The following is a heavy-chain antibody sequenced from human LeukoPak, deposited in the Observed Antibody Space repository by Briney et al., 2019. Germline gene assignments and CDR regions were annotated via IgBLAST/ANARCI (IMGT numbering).Heavy chain of an antibody. Sequence: PGGSLRLSCAAYGFTFSSYAMHWDRQAPGKGLEWVAVISYDGSNKYYADSVKGRFTISRDNSKNTLYLQMNSLRAEDTAVYYCARDHMTTVTKNDYWGQGTLVTVSS. D-gene: IGHD4-17*01. CDR2: ISYDGSNK. J-gene: IGHJ4*02. CDR3: ARDHMTTVTKNDY. CDR1: GFTFSSYA. V-gene: IGHV3-30*04.